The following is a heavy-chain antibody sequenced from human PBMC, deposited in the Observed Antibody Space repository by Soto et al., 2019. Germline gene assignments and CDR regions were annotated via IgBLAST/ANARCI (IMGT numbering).Heavy chain of an antibody. Sequence: GGSLRLSCAASGFTFSSYAMSWVRQAPGKGLEWVSAISGSGGSTYYADSVKGRFTISRDNSKNTLYLQMNSLRAEDTAAYYCAKGSVGGYGSGERRWRGYYMDVWGKGTTVTVSS. CDR1: GFTFSSYA. V-gene: IGHV3-23*01. CDR3: AKGSVGGYGSGERRWRGYYMDV. CDR2: ISGSGGST. D-gene: IGHD3-10*01. J-gene: IGHJ6*03.